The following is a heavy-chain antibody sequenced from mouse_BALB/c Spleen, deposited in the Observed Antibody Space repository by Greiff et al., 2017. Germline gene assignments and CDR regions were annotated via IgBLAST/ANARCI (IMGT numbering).Heavy chain of an antibody. J-gene: IGHJ2*01. CDR1: GFTFSNYW. V-gene: IGHV6-6*02. D-gene: IGHD1-1*02. CDR2: IRLKSNNYAT. CDR3: TDGAY. Sequence: EVQLVESGGGLVQPGGSMKLSCVASGFTFSNYWMNWVRQSPEKGLEWVAEIRLKSNNYATHYAESVKGRFTISRDDSKSSVYLQMNNLRAEDTGSYYCTDGAYWGQGTTLRVSS.